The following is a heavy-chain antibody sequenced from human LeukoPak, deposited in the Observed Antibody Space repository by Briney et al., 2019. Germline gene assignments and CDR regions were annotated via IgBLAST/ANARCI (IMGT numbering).Heavy chain of an antibody. CDR1: GGSISSSSYY. D-gene: IGHD6-13*01. V-gene: IGHV4-39*07. Sequence: PSETLSLTCTVSGGSISSSSYYWGWIRQPPGKGLEWIGSIYYSGSTYYNPSLKSRVTISVDTSKNQFSLKLSSVTAADTAVYYCARDKGAAAGTNPWGQGTLVTVSS. CDR2: IYYSGST. CDR3: ARDKGAAAGTNP. J-gene: IGHJ5*02.